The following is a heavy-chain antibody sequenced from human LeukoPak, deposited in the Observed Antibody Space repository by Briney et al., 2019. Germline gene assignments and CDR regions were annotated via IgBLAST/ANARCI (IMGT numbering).Heavy chain of an antibody. Sequence: GGSLRLSCAASGVTVSNYYMNWVRQAPGKGLEWVSLIYSGGSTYYADSVKGRFTISRDNSKNTLYLQMNSLRAEDTAVYYCARDPPAVAANTYGWGQGTLVTVSS. CDR2: IYSGGST. D-gene: IGHD6-6*01. CDR3: ARDPPAVAANTYG. CDR1: GVTVSNYY. V-gene: IGHV3-66*01. J-gene: IGHJ4*02.